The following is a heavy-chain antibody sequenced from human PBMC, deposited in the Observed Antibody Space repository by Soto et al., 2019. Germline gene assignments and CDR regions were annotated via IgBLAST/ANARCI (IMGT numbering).Heavy chain of an antibody. CDR2: ISYDGSNK. Sequence: QVQLVESGGGVVQPGRSLRLSCAASGFTFSSYAMHWVRQAPGKGLEWVAVISYDGSNKYYADSVKGRFTISRDNSKNTLYLQMNSLRAEDTAVYYFASRDTAMAADTWGQGTLVTVSS. D-gene: IGHD5-18*01. CDR1: GFTFSSYA. V-gene: IGHV3-30-3*01. CDR3: ASRDTAMAADT. J-gene: IGHJ5*02.